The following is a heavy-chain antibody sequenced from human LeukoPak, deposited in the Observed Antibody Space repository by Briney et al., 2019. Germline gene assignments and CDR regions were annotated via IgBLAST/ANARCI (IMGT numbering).Heavy chain of an antibody. CDR3: ARASWVSSTDAVR. Sequence: PGGSLRLSCAASGLSFSTFAMSWVRQGPARGLEWVSSTRGNGETFYADSVKGRFTLSSDSSRNTVYLQLNNLRVEDTAIYYCARASWVSSTDAVRWGQGTLVTVSS. CDR2: TRGNGET. V-gene: IGHV3-23*01. J-gene: IGHJ4*02. CDR1: GLSFSTFA. D-gene: IGHD3-16*01.